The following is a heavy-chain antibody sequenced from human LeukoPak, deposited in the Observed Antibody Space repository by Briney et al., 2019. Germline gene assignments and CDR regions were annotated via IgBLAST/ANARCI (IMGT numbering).Heavy chain of an antibody. V-gene: IGHV4-34*01. CDR1: GGSFSGYY. CDR2: INHSGST. J-gene: IGHJ5*02. D-gene: IGHD4-17*01. Sequence: SETLSLTCAVYGGSFSGYYWSWIRQPPGKGLEWIGEINHSGSTNYNPSLKSRVTISVDTSKNQFSLKLSSVTATDTAVYYCARGTTVSPPNWFDPWGQGTLVAVSS. CDR3: ARGTTVSPPNWFDP.